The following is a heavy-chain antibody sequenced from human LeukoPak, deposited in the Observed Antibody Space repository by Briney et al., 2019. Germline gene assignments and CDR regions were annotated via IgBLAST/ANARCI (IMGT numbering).Heavy chain of an antibody. CDR1: GDSITNYF. Sequence: SETLSLTCTVSGDSITNYFWSWTRQPPGKGLEWIGSINYSGTTTHNPSLKGRVTISLDTSKNQFSLHLVSVTAADTAVYYCARHRSRHDYWGQGTLVTVSS. J-gene: IGHJ4*02. CDR2: INYSGTT. CDR3: ARHRSRHDY. V-gene: IGHV4-59*08.